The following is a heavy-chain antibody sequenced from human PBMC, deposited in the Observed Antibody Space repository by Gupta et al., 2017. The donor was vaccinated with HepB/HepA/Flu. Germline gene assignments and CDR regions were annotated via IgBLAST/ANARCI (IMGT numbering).Heavy chain of an antibody. CDR3: ARDGRAGTYNWFDP. V-gene: IGHV4-59*01. J-gene: IGHJ5*02. Sequence: QVQLQESGPGLMKPSETLSLTCTVSGGSISSYYWSWIRQPPGKGLEWIGNIYDSGSTNYDPARKSRVTISVDTAKKQESLKLRSVTAAETAVYYFARDGRAGTYNWFDPWGQGTMVTVSS. D-gene: IGHD1-1*01. CDR2: IYDSGST. CDR1: GGSISSYY.